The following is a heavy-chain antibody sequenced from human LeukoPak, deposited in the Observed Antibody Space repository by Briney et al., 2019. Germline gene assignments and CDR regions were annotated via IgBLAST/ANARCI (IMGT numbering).Heavy chain of an antibody. CDR3: ARGAWFDP. Sequence: GGSLRLSCVASGFTFSSYEMNWVRQAPGKGLEWVSYISYSGSTIYYADSVKGRFTISRDNAKNSLYLQMNSLRAEGTAVYYCARGAWFDPWGQGTLVTVSS. CDR2: ISYSGSTI. V-gene: IGHV3-48*03. J-gene: IGHJ5*02. D-gene: IGHD3-16*01. CDR1: GFTFSSYE.